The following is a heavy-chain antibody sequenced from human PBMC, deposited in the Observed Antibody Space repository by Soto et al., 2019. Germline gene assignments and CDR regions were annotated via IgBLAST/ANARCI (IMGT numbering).Heavy chain of an antibody. Sequence: QVQLVQSGAEVKKPGASVEVSCKASGYTFINYYIHWERQAPGQGLEWMGIINPNGGSTNYAQNFHGRVTMTRDTSTSAVYVELNSLRSEYPAVYFCARDGWFSALRVPFGMDVWGQGTTVTVS. V-gene: IGHV1-46*01. CDR3: ARDGWFSALRVPFGMDV. D-gene: IGHD3-10*01. CDR2: INPNGGST. CDR1: GYTFINYY. J-gene: IGHJ6*02.